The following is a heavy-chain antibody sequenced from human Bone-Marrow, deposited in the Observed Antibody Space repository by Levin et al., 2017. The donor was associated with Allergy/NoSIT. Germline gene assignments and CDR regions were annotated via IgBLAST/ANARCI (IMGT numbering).Heavy chain of an antibody. CDR3: ARGAIEVINPKNEKNDAFDV. V-gene: IGHV1-69*13. CDR2: IIPIFGTP. Sequence: SVKVSCKASGGSFSGYPFSWVRQAPGQGLQWMGGIIPIFGTPNYAQKFQGRVTISADASASTVYMEVSRLRYEDTAVYFCARGAIEVINPKNEKNDAFDVWGQGTKVTVSS. D-gene: IGHD2-21*01. J-gene: IGHJ3*01. CDR1: GGSFSGYP.